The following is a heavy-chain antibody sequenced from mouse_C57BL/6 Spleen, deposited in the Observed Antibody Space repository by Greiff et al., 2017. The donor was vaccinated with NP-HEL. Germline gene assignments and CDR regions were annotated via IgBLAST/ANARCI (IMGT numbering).Heavy chain of an antibody. J-gene: IGHJ2*01. CDR2: IYPGDGDT. CDR1: GYAFSSSW. V-gene: IGHV1-82*01. D-gene: IGHD1-1*01. Sequence: QVQLQQSGPELVKPGASVKISCKASGYAFSSSWMNWVKQRPGKGLEWIGRIYPGDGDTNYNGKFKGKATLTADKSSSTAYMQLSSLTSEDSAVYFCAGGSGYFDYWGQGTTLTVSS. CDR3: AGGSGYFDY.